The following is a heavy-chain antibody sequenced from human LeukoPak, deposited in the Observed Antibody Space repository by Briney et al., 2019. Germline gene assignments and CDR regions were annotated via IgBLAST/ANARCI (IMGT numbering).Heavy chain of an antibody. CDR1: GYTFTGHY. V-gene: IGHV1-2*02. Sequence: ASVKVSCKASGYTFTGHYMHWVRQAPGQGPEWMGWINPNSGGTNYAQKFQGRVTMTRDTSISTAYMELSGLRSDDTAVYYCARCSTPRWFFDAFDIWGQGTLVTVFS. CDR2: INPNSGGT. CDR3: ARCSTPRWFFDAFDI. D-gene: IGHD3-10*01. J-gene: IGHJ3*02.